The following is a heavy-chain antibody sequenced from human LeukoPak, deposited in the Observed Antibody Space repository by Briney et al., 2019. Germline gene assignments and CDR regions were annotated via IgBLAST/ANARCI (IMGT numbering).Heavy chain of an antibody. CDR3: ARGSKYDFWSGHMDV. CDR1: GFTFDDYG. CDR2: INWNGGST. J-gene: IGHJ6*03. D-gene: IGHD3/OR15-3a*01. V-gene: IGHV3-20*01. Sequence: PGGSLRLSCAASGFTFDDYGMSWVRQAPGKGLEWVSGINWNGGSTGYADSVKGRFTISRDNAKNSLYLQMNSLRAEDTALYHCARGSKYDFWSGHMDVWGKGTTVTVSS.